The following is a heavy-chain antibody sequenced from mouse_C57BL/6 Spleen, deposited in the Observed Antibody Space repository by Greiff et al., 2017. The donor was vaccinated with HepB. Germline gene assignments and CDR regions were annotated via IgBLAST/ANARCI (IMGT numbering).Heavy chain of an antibody. Sequence: EVKVVESGGGLVKPGGSLKLSCAASGFTFSDYGMHWVRQAPEKGLEWVAYISSGSSTNYYADTVKGRFTISKDNAKNTLFLQMTSLRSEDTAMYYCAKRTYYSNYVDYWGQGTTLTVSS. CDR2: ISSGSSTN. CDR3: AKRTYYSNYVDY. V-gene: IGHV5-17*01. J-gene: IGHJ2*01. CDR1: GFTFSDYG. D-gene: IGHD2-5*01.